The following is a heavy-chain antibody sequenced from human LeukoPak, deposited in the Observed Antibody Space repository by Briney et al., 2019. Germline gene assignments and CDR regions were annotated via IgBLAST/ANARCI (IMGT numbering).Heavy chain of an antibody. CDR1: GFTFSSYG. J-gene: IGHJ4*02. CDR2: ISYDGSNK. CDR3: ARDNGAADFDY. D-gene: IGHD2-15*01. V-gene: IGHV3-30*03. Sequence: TGGSLRLSCAASGFTFSSYGMHWVRQAPGKGLEWVAVISYDGSNKYYADSVKGRFTISRDNSKNTLYLQMNSLRAEDTAVYYCARDNGAADFDYWGQGTLVTVSS.